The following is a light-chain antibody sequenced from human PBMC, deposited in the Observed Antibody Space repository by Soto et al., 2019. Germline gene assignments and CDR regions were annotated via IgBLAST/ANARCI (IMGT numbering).Light chain of an antibody. CDR1: QSVSRY. CDR3: QHRTTPFT. Sequence: EIVLTQSPATLSLSPGERATLSCRASQSVSRYLAWYQQKPGQAPRLLLYDASNRATGIPARFSGSGSGTDFTLTISSLEPEDFAVYYCQHRTTPFTFGGGTKVQIK. V-gene: IGKV3-11*01. J-gene: IGKJ4*01. CDR2: DAS.